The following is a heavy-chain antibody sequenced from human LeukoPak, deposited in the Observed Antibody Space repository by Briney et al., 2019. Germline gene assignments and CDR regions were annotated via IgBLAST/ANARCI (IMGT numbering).Heavy chain of an antibody. CDR2: ISAYNGNT. J-gene: IGHJ4*02. CDR3: AREPPRYYDSSGRLDY. D-gene: IGHD3-22*01. CDR1: GYTFTAYY. V-gene: IGHV1-18*04. Sequence: ASVKVSCKGSGYTFTAYYMHWVRQAPGQGLEWMGWISAYNGNTNYAQKLQGRVTMTTDTSTSTAYMELRSLRSDDTAVYYCAREPPRYYDSSGRLDYWGQGTLVTVSS.